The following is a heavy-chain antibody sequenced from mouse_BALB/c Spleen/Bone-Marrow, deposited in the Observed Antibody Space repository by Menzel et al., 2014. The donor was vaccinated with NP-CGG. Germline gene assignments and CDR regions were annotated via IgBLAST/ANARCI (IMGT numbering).Heavy chain of an antibody. Sequence: EVQLQHSGPELVKPGASVKMSCKASGYTFTSYMMHWVKQKPGQGLEWVGYVNPYSDGTYYTEDFKGKATLTSDKSSSTVYMELSSLTSEDSAVFYCARSKDWYFDVWGAGTTVTVSS. V-gene: IGHV1-14*01. J-gene: IGHJ1*01. CDR2: VNPYSDGT. CDR3: ARSKDWYFDV. CDR1: GYTFTSYM.